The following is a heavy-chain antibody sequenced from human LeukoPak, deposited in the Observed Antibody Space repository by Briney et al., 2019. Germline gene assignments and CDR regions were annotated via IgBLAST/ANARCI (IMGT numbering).Heavy chain of an antibody. D-gene: IGHD3-3*01. CDR2: IWYDASKE. Sequence: GRSLRLSCEACGFIFINSGTHWIRQAPGKGLEWVAVIWYDASKEYYQNSVEGRFTISRDDSKNTLYLQMNSLRPEDTAMYYCARDFEFTTEDTFASPDCWGQGTLVTVSS. V-gene: IGHV3-33*01. CDR1: GFIFINSG. J-gene: IGHJ4*02. CDR3: ARDFEFTTEDTFASPDC.